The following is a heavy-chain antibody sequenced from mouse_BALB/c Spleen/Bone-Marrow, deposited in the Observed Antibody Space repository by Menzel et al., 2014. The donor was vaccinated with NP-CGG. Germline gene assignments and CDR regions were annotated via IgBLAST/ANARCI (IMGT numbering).Heavy chain of an antibody. CDR2: SRNKAKHYTT. V-gene: IGHV7-1*02. CDR1: GFTFSDFY. Sequence: EVKVVESGGGLVQPGDSLRLSCATSGFTFSDFYMEWVRQPPGKRLEWIAASRNKAKHYTTEYSASVKGRFIVSRDTSQSILYLQMNALRAEDTAIYYCARDVRYGNYFVYWGQGTLVTVSA. D-gene: IGHD2-10*02. CDR3: ARDVRYGNYFVY. J-gene: IGHJ3*01.